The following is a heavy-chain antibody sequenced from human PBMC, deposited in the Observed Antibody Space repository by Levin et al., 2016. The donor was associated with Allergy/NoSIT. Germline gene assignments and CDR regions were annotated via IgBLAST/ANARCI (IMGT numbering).Heavy chain of an antibody. CDR2: ISAYNGNT. CDR1: GYTFTSYG. CDR3: ARAVWFYGSGSYYTPYYYSMDV. J-gene: IGHJ6*02. Sequence: ASVKVSCKASGYTFTSYGISWVRQAPGQGLEWMGWISAYNGNTNYAQKLQGRVTMTTDTSTSTAYMELRSLRSDDTAVYYCARAVWFYGSGSYYTPYYYSMDVWGQGTTVTVSS. V-gene: IGHV1-18*01. D-gene: IGHD3-10*01.